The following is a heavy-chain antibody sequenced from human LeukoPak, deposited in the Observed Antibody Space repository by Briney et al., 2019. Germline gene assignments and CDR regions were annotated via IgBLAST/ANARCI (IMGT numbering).Heavy chain of an antibody. D-gene: IGHD3-22*01. CDR3: AREWGFTSYYCERGNGMDV. CDR2: ISAYNGNT. V-gene: IGHV1-18*01. CDR1: GYTFTSYG. J-gene: IGHJ6*02. Sequence: ASVKVSCKASGYTFTSYGISWVRQAPGQGLEWMGWISAYNGNTNYAQKLQGRVTITRDTSASTAYMELSSLRSEDTAVYYCAREWGFTSYYCERGNGMDVWGQGTTVTVSS.